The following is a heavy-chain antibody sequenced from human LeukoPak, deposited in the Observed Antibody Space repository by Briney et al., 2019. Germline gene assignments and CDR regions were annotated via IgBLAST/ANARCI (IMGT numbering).Heavy chain of an antibody. V-gene: IGHV4-39*01. CDR2: IYYSGST. J-gene: IGHJ4*02. CDR3: ARVYDILTGYSCFDY. D-gene: IGHD3-9*01. CDR1: GGSISSSSYY. Sequence: SETLSLTCTVSGGSISSSSYYWGWIRQPPGKGLEWIGSIYYSGSTYYNPSLKSRVTISVDTSKNQFSLKLSSVTAADTAVCYCARVYDILTGYSCFDYWGQGTLVTVSS.